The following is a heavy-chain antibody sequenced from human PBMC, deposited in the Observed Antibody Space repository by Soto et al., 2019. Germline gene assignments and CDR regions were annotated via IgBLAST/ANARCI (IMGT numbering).Heavy chain of an antibody. CDR3: VRHDKEELLEWLAFDY. Sequence: SETLSLTCTVSGGSISSGGYYWSWIRQHPGKGLEWIGYIYYSGSTYYNPSLKSRVTISVDTSKNQFSLKLSSVTAADTAVYYLVRHDKEELLEWLAFDYWGRGTLV. D-gene: IGHD3-3*01. J-gene: IGHJ4*02. CDR1: GGSISSGGYY. V-gene: IGHV4-31*03. CDR2: IYYSGST.